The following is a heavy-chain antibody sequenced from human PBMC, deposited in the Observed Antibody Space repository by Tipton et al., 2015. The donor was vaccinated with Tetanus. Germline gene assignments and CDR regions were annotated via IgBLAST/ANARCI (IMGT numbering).Heavy chain of an antibody. D-gene: IGHD1-1*01. J-gene: IGHJ5*02. CDR3: ATTAVNWFDP. Sequence: SGPEVKKPGSSVRVSCKASGGTFTTYAIAWVREAPGQGLEWIGSIYSYSGSTFQNPSLESRVTISLDTSKNQFSLKLRSVTAADTAVYYCATTAVNWFDPWGQGTLVTVSS. CDR1: GGTFTTYAIA. CDR2: IYSYSGST. V-gene: IGHV4-39*01.